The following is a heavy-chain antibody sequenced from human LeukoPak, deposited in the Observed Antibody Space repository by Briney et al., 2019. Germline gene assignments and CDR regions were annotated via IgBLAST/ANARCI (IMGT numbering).Heavy chain of an antibody. CDR3: ARWLSHKIDSHGYLDY. CDR2: INPDGSTT. CDR1: GFTFSRYW. J-gene: IGHJ4*02. Sequence: PSGGSLRLSCAASGFTFSRYWIHWVRHAPGKGLEWVSRINPDGSTTTYADSVKGRFTISRDNAENTVYLQMNSLRAEDTAVYHCARWLSHKIDSHGYLDYWGQGTLVTVSS. D-gene: IGHD3-16*02. V-gene: IGHV3-74*01.